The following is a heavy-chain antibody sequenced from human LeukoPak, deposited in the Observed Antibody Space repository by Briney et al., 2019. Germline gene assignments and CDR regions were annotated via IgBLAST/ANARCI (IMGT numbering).Heavy chain of an antibody. CDR3: ARAFQSLGGLSLPDY. CDR2: IHPSTGNP. Sequence: ASVKVSFKASGYSFTNYAMNWVRQAPGQGLEWMGWIHPSTGNPTYAQGFTGRFVFSLDTSVSTTYLQISSLKAEDTAVYFCARAFQSLGGLSLPDYWGQGTLLTVSP. D-gene: IGHD3-16*02. V-gene: IGHV7-4-1*02. J-gene: IGHJ4*02. CDR1: GYSFTNYA.